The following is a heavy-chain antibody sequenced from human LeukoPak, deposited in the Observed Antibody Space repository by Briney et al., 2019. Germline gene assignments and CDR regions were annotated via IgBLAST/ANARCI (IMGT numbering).Heavy chain of an antibody. Sequence: GGSRRLSCAASGFTFSSYWMSWVRPAPGKGLGWVAKIKQDGSEKYYVDSVKGRFTISRDNAKNSLYLQMNSLRAEDTAVYYCARHFSFYDILTGSPPDYWGQGTLVTVSS. CDR2: IKQDGSEK. CDR3: ARHFSFYDILTGSPPDY. D-gene: IGHD3-9*01. J-gene: IGHJ4*02. CDR1: GFTFSSYW. V-gene: IGHV3-7*03.